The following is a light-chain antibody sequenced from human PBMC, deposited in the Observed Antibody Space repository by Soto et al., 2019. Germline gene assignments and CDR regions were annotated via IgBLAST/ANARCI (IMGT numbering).Light chain of an antibody. CDR2: GAS. CDR3: QQDNSSALT. Sequence: EIVMTQSPATLSVSPGERATLSCRASQSVTSNLAWYQQNPGQAPRLLIYGASSRATGIPDRFSGSGSGTDFTLTISSLEPEDFAIYYCQQDNSSALTFGGGTKVDIK. J-gene: IGKJ4*01. V-gene: IGKV3D-15*01. CDR1: QSVTSN.